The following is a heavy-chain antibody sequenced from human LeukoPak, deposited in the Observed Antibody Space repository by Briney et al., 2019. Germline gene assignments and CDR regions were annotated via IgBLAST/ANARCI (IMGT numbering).Heavy chain of an antibody. CDR2: INHSGST. CDR1: GFTVSSNY. J-gene: IGHJ4*02. D-gene: IGHD3-3*01. Sequence: GSLRLSCAASGFTVSSNYMSWIRQPPGKGLEWIGEINHSGSTNYNPSLKSRVTISVDTSKNQFSLKLSSVTAADTAVYYCARSLRFLEWFPYSDYWGQGTLVTVSS. V-gene: IGHV4-34*01. CDR3: ARSLRFLEWFPYSDY.